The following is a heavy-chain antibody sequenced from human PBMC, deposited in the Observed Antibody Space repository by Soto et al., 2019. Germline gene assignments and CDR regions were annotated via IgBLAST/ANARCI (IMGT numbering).Heavy chain of an antibody. J-gene: IGHJ6*02. V-gene: IGHV2-5*02. CDR1: GFSLSTMGVG. D-gene: IGHD2-21*02. Sequence: QITLKESGPPLVKPTQTLTLTCTFSGFSLSTMGVGVGWIRQPPGKALEWLALIYWDDDKRYSPSLKSRLTVTKDTSKNQVVLTMTNMDPVDTATYYCVQSRCGGDCLQSYSSHSYYGLDVWGQGTTVTVSS. CDR2: IYWDDDK. CDR3: VQSRCGGDCLQSYSSHSYYGLDV.